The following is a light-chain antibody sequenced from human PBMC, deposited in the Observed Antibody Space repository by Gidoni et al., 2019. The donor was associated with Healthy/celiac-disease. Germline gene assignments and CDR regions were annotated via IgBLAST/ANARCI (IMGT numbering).Light chain of an antibody. CDR1: QSLLHSNGYNY. V-gene: IGKV2-28*01. CDR2: LGS. J-gene: IGKJ1*01. Sequence: DIVMTQSPLSLPVTPGAPASIPCRSSQSLLHSNGYNYLDWDLQKPGQSPQLLIYLGSNRASGVPDRFSGSGSGTDFTLKISRVEAEDVGVYYCMQALQTPPTFGQGTKVEIK. CDR3: MQALQTPPT.